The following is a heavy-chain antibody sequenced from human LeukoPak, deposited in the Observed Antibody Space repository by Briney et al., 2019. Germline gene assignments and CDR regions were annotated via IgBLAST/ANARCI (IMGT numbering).Heavy chain of an antibody. CDR1: GYTFTSYG. D-gene: IGHD7-27*01. CDR3: AREWGRKSVDESYYGMDA. Sequence: ASVKVSCKASGYTFTSYGISWVRQAPGQGLEWMGWISAYNGNTNYAQKLQGRVTMTTDTSTSTAYMELRSLRSDDTAVYYCAREWGRKSVDESYYGMDAWGKGTTVTVSS. V-gene: IGHV1-18*04. CDR2: ISAYNGNT. J-gene: IGHJ6*04.